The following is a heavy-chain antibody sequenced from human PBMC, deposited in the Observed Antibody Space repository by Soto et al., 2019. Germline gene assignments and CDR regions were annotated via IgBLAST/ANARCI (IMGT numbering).Heavy chain of an antibody. CDR2: ITGSGGDT. D-gene: IGHD2-8*02. V-gene: IGHV3-23*01. CDR3: AKGSTDSRPYYFDS. CDR1: GFTFSSYA. Sequence: PGGSLRLSCAASGFTFSSYAMSWVRQTPGKGLEWVSAITGSGGDTYHADSVKGRFTISRDNSKNTLYLQMNTLGAEDTAVYYCAKGSTDSRPYYFDSWGQGTLVTVSS. J-gene: IGHJ4*02.